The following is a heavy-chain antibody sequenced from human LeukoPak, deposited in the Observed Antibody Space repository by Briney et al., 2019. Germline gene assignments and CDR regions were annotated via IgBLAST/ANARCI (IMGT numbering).Heavy chain of an antibody. CDR1: DDSITSPNYY. V-gene: IGHV4-61*09. Sequence: SETLSLTCTVSDDSITSPNYYWSWVRQPAGKGLEWIGHIYTTGNTNCNPSFKSRVTMSIDTSKKHFSLKLTSVTAADTAMYYCARGVFDWIFSSYWYFDIWGRGTLVSVSS. CDR3: ARGVFDWIFSSYWYFDI. J-gene: IGHJ2*01. CDR2: IYTTGNT. D-gene: IGHD3-9*01.